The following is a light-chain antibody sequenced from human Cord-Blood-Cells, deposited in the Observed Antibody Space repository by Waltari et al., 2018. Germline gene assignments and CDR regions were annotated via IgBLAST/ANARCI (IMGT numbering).Light chain of an antibody. V-gene: IGLV7-43*01. CDR3: LLYYGGAWV. CDR2: STS. Sequence: QTVVTQEPSLTVSPGGTVTLTCASSTGAVPSGYYPNWFQQKPGQAPRALLYSTSNKHSWPPARFSGSLLGGKAALTLSGVQPEDEAEYYCLLYYGGAWVFGGGTKLTVL. CDR1: TGAVPSGYY. J-gene: IGLJ3*02.